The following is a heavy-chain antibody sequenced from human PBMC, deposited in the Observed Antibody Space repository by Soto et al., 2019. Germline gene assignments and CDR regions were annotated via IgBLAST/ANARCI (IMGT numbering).Heavy chain of an antibody. CDR2: VGPGGDT. Sequence: EVRLLESGGGLVHPGGSLRLSCAASGFTFTTYAMNWVRQAPGKGLEWVSTVGPGGDTYYADSVKGRFTISRDNSKSTLYLQMNSLRAEDTAIYYCVKSGCCHESWGQGTLVTVSS. D-gene: IGHD6-19*01. J-gene: IGHJ5*02. CDR1: GFTFTTYA. CDR3: VKSGCCHES. V-gene: IGHV3-23*01.